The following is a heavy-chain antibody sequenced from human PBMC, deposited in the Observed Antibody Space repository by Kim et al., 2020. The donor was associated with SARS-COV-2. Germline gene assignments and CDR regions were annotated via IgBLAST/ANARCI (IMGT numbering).Heavy chain of an antibody. D-gene: IGHD6-13*01. J-gene: IGHJ4*02. V-gene: IGHV1-69*04. CDR3: AREGIAAAGTFFDY. Sequence: AQKFQGRVTITADKSTSTAYMELSSLRSEDTAVYYCAREGIAAAGTFFDYWGQGTLVTVSS.